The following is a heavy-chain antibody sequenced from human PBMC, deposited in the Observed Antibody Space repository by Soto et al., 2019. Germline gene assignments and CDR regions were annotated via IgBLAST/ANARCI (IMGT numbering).Heavy chain of an antibody. D-gene: IGHD6-13*01. CDR2: IIPIFGTA. CDR1: GGTFSSYA. V-gene: IGHV1-69*13. CDR3: ARFVAAAGTSHHWFDP. Sequence: SVKVSCKASGGTFSSYAISWVRQAPGQGLEWMGGIIPIFGTANYAQKFQGRVTITADESTSTAYMELSSLRSEDTAVYYCARFVAAAGTSHHWFDPWGQGTLVTVSS. J-gene: IGHJ5*02.